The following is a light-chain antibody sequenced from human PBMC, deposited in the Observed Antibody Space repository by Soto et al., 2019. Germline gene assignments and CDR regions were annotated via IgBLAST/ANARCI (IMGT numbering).Light chain of an antibody. CDR3: QQSYSVLT. Sequence: DIQMTQSPSSLSASVGDRVTITCRASQSISSYLNWYQQKPGKAPKLLIYAASSLQSGVPSRFSGSGSGTDFTLTISSLQPEDFATYYCQQSYSVLTFGGGTKVEIQ. V-gene: IGKV1-39*01. CDR1: QSISSY. J-gene: IGKJ4*01. CDR2: AAS.